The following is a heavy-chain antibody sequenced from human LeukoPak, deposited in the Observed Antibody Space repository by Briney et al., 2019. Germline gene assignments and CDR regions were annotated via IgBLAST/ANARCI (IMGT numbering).Heavy chain of an antibody. CDR1: GFTFDDYA. Sequence: GGSLRLSCAASGFTFDDYAMHWVRQAPGKGLEWVSLITRDGGSTYYADSVKGRFTISRDNSKNSLYLQMNSLRTEDTALYHCAKEVVTATNYYYGVDVWGQGTTVTVS. J-gene: IGHJ6*02. D-gene: IGHD2-21*02. CDR3: AKEVVTATNYYYGVDV. V-gene: IGHV3-43*02. CDR2: ITRDGGST.